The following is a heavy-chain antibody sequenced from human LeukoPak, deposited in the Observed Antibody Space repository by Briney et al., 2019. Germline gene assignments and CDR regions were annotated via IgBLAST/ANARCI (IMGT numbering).Heavy chain of an antibody. Sequence: PSETLSLTCTVSGGSISSYYWSWIRQPPGKGLEWIGYIYYSGSTNYNPSLKSRVTISVDTSKNQFSLKLSSVTAADTAVYYCARAGVPAAMGGFDYWGQGTLVTVSS. J-gene: IGHJ4*02. CDR3: ARAGVPAAMGGFDY. V-gene: IGHV4-59*08. CDR1: GGSISSYY. CDR2: IYYSGST. D-gene: IGHD2-2*01.